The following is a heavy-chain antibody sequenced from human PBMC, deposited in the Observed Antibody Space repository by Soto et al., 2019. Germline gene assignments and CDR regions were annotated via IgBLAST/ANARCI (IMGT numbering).Heavy chain of an antibody. J-gene: IGHJ4*02. Sequence: QVQLVQSGAEVREPGASVKVSCKASGYTFTNYGVSWVRQAPGQGLEWMGWIGGYKGNTNYAQKLQGRVTVTTDTSTRTGYMELRSLRPDDTAAYYCAPHRVDGGMPSGYWGQGTLVTVSS. CDR2: IGGYKGNT. D-gene: IGHD5-12*01. CDR1: GYTFTNYG. V-gene: IGHV1-18*01. CDR3: APHRVDGGMPSGY.